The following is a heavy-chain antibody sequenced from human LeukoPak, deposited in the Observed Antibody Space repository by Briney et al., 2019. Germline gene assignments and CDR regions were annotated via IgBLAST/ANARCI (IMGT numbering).Heavy chain of an antibody. Sequence: RPGGSLRLSCAASGFTFSSYGMSWVRQAPGKGLEWVSDISGSGGSTYYADSVKGRFTISRDNSKNTLYLQMNSLRAEDTAVYYCAKDPSLLGDYVWGSAPLSWGQGTLVTVSS. D-gene: IGHD3-16*01. CDR3: AKDPSLLGDYVWGSAPLS. V-gene: IGHV3-23*01. CDR1: GFTFSSYG. CDR2: ISGSGGST. J-gene: IGHJ5*02.